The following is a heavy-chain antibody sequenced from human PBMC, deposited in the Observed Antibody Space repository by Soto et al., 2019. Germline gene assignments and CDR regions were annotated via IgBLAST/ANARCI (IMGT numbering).Heavy chain of an antibody. CDR3: ARQRVYSGYDCDY. D-gene: IGHD5-12*01. V-gene: IGHV4-39*01. J-gene: IGHJ4*02. CDR1: GGSISSSSYY. CDR2: IYYSGST. Sequence: PSETLSLTCTVSGGSISSSSYYWGWIRQPPGKGLEWIGSIYYSGSTYYNPSLKSRVTISVDTSKNQFSLKLSSVTAADTAVYYCARQRVYSGYDCDYWGQGTLVTVSS.